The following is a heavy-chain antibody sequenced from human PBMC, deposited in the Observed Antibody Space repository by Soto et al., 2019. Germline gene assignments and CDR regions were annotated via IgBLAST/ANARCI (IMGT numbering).Heavy chain of an antibody. Sequence: GGSLRLSCTASGFTFGDYAMSWFRQAPGKGLEWVGFIRSKAYGGTTEYAASVKGRFTISRDDSKSIAYLQMNSLKTEDTAVYYCTRDAWSPTIFGVVTPSHEMYYFDYWGQGTLVTVSS. D-gene: IGHD3-3*01. CDR2: IRSKAYGGTT. CDR1: GFTFGDYA. V-gene: IGHV3-49*03. CDR3: TRDAWSPTIFGVVTPSHEMYYFDY. J-gene: IGHJ4*02.